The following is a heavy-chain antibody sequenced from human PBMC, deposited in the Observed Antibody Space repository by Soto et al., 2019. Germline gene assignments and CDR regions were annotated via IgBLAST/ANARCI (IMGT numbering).Heavy chain of an antibody. CDR2: ISSSSSYI. V-gene: IGHV3-21*01. J-gene: IGHJ6*02. CDR3: ARGWSSSRYYYYGMDV. CDR1: GFTFSSYS. D-gene: IGHD6-6*01. Sequence: NPVGSLRLSCAASGFTFSSYSMNWVRQAPGKGLEWVSSISSSSSYIYYADSVKGRFTISRDNAKNSLYLQMNSLRAEDTAVYYCARGWSSSRYYYYGMDVWGQGTTVTVSS.